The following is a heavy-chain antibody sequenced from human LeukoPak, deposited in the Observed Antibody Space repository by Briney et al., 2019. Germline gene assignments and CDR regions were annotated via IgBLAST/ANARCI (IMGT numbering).Heavy chain of an antibody. CDR1: GGSISSYY. CDR2: IYHSGST. CDR3: ARGGYYGLGNDFRFDP. D-gene: IGHD3-10*01. Sequence: PSETLSLTCTVSGGSISSYYWSWLRQPPGKGLEWIGYIYHSGSTNYKPSLKSRVTISVDTSKNQFSLKLSSVTAADTAVYYCARGGYYGLGNDFRFDPWGQGTLVTVSS. V-gene: IGHV4-59*01. J-gene: IGHJ5*02.